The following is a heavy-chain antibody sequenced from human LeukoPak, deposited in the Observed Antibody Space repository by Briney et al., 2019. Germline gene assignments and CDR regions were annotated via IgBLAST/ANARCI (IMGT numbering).Heavy chain of an antibody. CDR1: GYTFTSYA. CDR2: ISAYNGNT. Sequence: ASVKVSCKASGYTFTSYAMRWVRQAPGQRLEWMGWISAYNGNTNYAQKLQGRVTMTTDTSTSTAYMELRSLRSDDTAVYYCARVRIAQWLVPGGASDPWGQGTLVTVSS. CDR3: ARVRIAQWLVPGGASDP. J-gene: IGHJ5*02. V-gene: IGHV1-18*01. D-gene: IGHD6-19*01.